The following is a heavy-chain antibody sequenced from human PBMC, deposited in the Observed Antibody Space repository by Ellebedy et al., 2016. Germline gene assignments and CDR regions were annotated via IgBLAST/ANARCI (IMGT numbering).Heavy chain of an antibody. V-gene: IGHV4-39*07. CDR1: GGSISSSSYY. D-gene: IGHD3-22*01. CDR3: AREWGSQYYYDSSGYYGTGN. Sequence: SETLSLXXTVSGGSISSSSYYWGWIRQPPGKGLEWIGSIYYSGSTYYNPSLKSRVTISVDTSKNQFSLKLSSVTAADTAVYYCAREWGSQYYYDSSGYYGTGNWGQGTLVIVSS. CDR2: IYYSGST. J-gene: IGHJ4*02.